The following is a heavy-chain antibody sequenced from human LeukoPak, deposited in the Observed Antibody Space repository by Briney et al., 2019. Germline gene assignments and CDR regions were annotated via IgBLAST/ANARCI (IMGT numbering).Heavy chain of an antibody. J-gene: IGHJ5*02. V-gene: IGHV3-33*06. CDR1: GFTFSSYG. Sequence: SGGSLRLSCAASGFTFSSYGMHWVRQAPGKGREGGAVIWYDGSNKYYADSVKGRFTISRDNPKNTLYLQMNSLRAEDTAVCYCAKDLKVLGNWFDPWGQGTLVTVSS. CDR2: IWYDGSNK. CDR3: AKDLKVLGNWFDP.